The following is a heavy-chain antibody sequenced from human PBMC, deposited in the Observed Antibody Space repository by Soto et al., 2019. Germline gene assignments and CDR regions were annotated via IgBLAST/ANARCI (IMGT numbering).Heavy chain of an antibody. D-gene: IGHD1-26*01. CDR2: IYYSGST. J-gene: IGHJ4*02. Sequence: QVQLQESGPGLVKPSQTLSLTCTVSGGSISSGGYYWSWIRQHPGKGLEWIGYIYYSGSTYYNPSLKSRVTRSVDTSKNQFSLKLSSVTAADTAVYYCARDNSGRYQDYFDYWGQGTLVTVSS. V-gene: IGHV4-31*03. CDR3: ARDNSGRYQDYFDY. CDR1: GGSISSGGYY.